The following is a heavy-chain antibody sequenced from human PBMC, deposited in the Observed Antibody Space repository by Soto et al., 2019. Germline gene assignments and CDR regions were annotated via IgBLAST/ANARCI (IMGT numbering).Heavy chain of an antibody. CDR1: GFTFTSSA. CDR3: AITGGDYSNYLDYFDY. Sequence: ASVKVSCKASGFTFTSSAMQWVRQARGQRLEWIGWIVVGSGNTNYAQKFQERVTITKDMSTSTAYMELSSLRSEDTAVYYCAITGGDYSNYLDYFDYWGQGTLVTVSS. V-gene: IGHV1-58*02. D-gene: IGHD4-4*01. J-gene: IGHJ4*02. CDR2: IVVGSGNT.